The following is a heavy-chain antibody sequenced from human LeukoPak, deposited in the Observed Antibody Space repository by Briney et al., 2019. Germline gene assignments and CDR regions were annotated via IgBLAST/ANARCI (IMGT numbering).Heavy chain of an antibody. CDR3: ARKELTGDKSNYYYGMDV. D-gene: IGHD7-27*01. CDR1: GFTFSSYG. CDR2: IWYDGSNK. Sequence: GGSLRLSCAASGFTFSSYGMHWVRQAPGKGLEWVAVIWYDGSNKYYADSVKGRFTISRDNSKNTLYLQMNSLRAEDTAVYYCARKELTGDKSNYYYGMDVWGQGTTVTVSS. V-gene: IGHV3-33*01. J-gene: IGHJ6*02.